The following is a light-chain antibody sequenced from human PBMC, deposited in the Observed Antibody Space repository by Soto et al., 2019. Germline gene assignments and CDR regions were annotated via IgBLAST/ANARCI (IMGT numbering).Light chain of an antibody. J-gene: IGKJ4*01. CDR1: QSISTH. V-gene: IGKV1-17*01. Sequence: DIQMTQSPSSLSASVGDRVTITCRASQSISTHLNWYQQKPGKAPNLLIYAASSLQSGVPSRFSGSGSGTEFTLTISSLQPDDFATYYCQQYNSYSTFGGGTKVDI. CDR2: AAS. CDR3: QQYNSYST.